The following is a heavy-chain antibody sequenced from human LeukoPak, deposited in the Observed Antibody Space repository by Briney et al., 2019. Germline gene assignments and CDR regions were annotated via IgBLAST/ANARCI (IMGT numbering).Heavy chain of an antibody. V-gene: IGHV1-46*01. J-gene: IGHJ4*02. Sequence: AASVKVSCKASGYTFTSYYMHWVRQAPGQGLEWMGIINPSGGSTSYAQKFQGRVTMTRDMSTSTVYMELSSLRSEDTAVYYCARDGGQSGYDQLFDYWGQGTLVTVSS. CDR3: ARDGGQSGYDQLFDY. CDR1: GYTFTSYY. D-gene: IGHD5-12*01. CDR2: INPSGGST.